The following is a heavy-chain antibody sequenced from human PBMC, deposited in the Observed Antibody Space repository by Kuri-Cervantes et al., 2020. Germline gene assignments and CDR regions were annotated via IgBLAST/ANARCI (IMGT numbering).Heavy chain of an antibody. CDR1: GESIISYY. CDR3: ARDSKDSGFDY. V-gene: IGHV4-59*01. Sequence: SETLSLTCTVSGESIISYYWSWIRQPPGKGLEWIGYIYYSGSTNYNPSLKSRVTISVDTSKNQFSLKLSSVTAADTAVYYCARDSKDSGFDYWGQGTLVTVSS. D-gene: IGHD2-15*01. CDR2: IYYSGST. J-gene: IGHJ4*02.